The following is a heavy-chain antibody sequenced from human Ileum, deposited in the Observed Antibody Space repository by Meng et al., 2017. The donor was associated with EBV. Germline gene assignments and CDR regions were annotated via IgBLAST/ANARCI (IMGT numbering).Heavy chain of an antibody. CDR2: VYHDGAT. V-gene: IGHV4-4*02. CDR1: GDAVSGSDW. Sequence: QGHREESGRGMVKPSATLSLTCAVSGDAVSGSDWWSWVRQPPGKGLEWIVEVYHDGATNYHPSLKSRVTISLDKSKNEVNLHLNSLTAADTAVYFCARSSPIVRGLDYWGQGTLVTVSS. D-gene: IGHD3-10*01. CDR3: ARSSPIVRGLDY. J-gene: IGHJ4*02.